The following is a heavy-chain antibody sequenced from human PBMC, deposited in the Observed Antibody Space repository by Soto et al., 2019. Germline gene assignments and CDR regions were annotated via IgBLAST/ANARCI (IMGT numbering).Heavy chain of an antibody. CDR2: ITGNARNT. CDR1: GLSFSNSA. Sequence: EVQLLQSGGDLVQPGGSLRLSCAASGLSFSNSAMSWVREAPGKGLEWVSTITGNARNTYYADSVKGRFTVSRDNSKNTLYLQMNTLRAEDTAVYYCATVYGVPRDWFDSWGQGTQVTVSS. CDR3: ATVYGVPRDWFDS. J-gene: IGHJ5*01. D-gene: IGHD4-17*01. V-gene: IGHV3-23*01.